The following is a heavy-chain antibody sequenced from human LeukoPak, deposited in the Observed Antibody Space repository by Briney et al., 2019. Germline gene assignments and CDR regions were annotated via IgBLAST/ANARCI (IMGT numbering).Heavy chain of an antibody. J-gene: IGHJ4*02. D-gene: IGHD4-17*01. V-gene: IGHV3-11*04. CDR3: ARGAHDYGDYMYYFDY. Sequence: GGSLRLSCAASGFTFSDYYMSWIRQAPGKGLEWVSYISSSGSTIYYADSVKGRLTISRDNAKNSLYLQMNSLRAEDTAVYYCARGAHDYGDYMYYFDYWGQGTLVTVSS. CDR2: ISSSGSTI. CDR1: GFTFSDYY.